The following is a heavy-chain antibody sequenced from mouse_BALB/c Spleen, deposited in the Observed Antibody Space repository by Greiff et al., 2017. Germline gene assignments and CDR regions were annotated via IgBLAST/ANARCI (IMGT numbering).Heavy chain of an antibody. D-gene: IGHD2-4*01. CDR1: GYTFTSYW. J-gene: IGHJ4*01. CDR3: TREGSYDYNYAMDY. Sequence: VQLQQPGAELVRPGASVKLSCKASGYTFTSYWINWVKQRPGQGLEWIGNIYPSDSYTNYNQKFKDKATLTVDKSSSTAYMQLSSPTSEDSAVYYCTREGSYDYNYAMDYWGQGTSVTVSS. CDR2: IYPSDSYT. V-gene: IGHV1-69*02.